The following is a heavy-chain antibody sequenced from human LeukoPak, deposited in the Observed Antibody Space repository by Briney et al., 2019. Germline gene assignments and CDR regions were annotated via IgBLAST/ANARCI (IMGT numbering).Heavy chain of an antibody. CDR2: ISGSGGST. V-gene: IGHV3-23*01. D-gene: IGHD6-13*01. Sequence: GGSLRLSCAASGFTFSSYAMSWVRQAPGKGLEWVSAISGSGGSTYYADSVKGRFTISRDNSKNTLYLQMNSLRAEDTAVYYCAKGWLAAAVRGRSFDYWGQGTLVTVSS. J-gene: IGHJ4*02. CDR3: AKGWLAAAVRGRSFDY. CDR1: GFTFSSYA.